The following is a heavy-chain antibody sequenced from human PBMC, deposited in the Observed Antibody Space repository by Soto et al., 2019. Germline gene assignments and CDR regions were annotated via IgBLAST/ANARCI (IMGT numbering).Heavy chain of an antibody. Sequence: ASVKVSCKASGYTFTSYGISGVRQAPGQGLEWMGWISAYNGNTNYAQKLQGRVTMTTDTSTSTAYMELRSLRSDDTAVYYCARGLFDWLSNDAFDIWGQGTMVTVSS. D-gene: IGHD3-9*01. CDR1: GYTFTSYG. V-gene: IGHV1-18*01. CDR2: ISAYNGNT. J-gene: IGHJ3*02. CDR3: ARGLFDWLSNDAFDI.